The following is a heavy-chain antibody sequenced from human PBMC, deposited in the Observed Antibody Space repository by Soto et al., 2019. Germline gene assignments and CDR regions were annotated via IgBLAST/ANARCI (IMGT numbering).Heavy chain of an antibody. Sequence: PSETLSLTCAVYGGSFSGYYWSWIRQPPGKGLEWIGEINHSGSTNYNPSLKSRVTISVDTSKNQFSLKLSSVTAADTAVYYCARSRRYCSGGSCGEVDYWGQGTLVTVSS. CDR1: GGSFSGYY. D-gene: IGHD2-15*01. CDR2: INHSGST. J-gene: IGHJ4*02. V-gene: IGHV4-34*01. CDR3: ARSRRYCSGGSCGEVDY.